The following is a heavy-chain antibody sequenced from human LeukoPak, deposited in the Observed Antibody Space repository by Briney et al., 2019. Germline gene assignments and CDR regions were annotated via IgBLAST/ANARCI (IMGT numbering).Heavy chain of an antibody. CDR3: ARGGQKGIVGTPRAFDI. CDR2: ISSSSSTI. Sequence: PGGSLRLSCAASGFTFSSYWMSWVRQAPGKGLEWVSYISSSSSTIYYADSVKGRFTISRDNAKNSLYLQMNSLRAEDTAVYYCARGGQKGIVGTPRAFDIWGQGTMVTVSS. D-gene: IGHD1-26*01. J-gene: IGHJ3*02. V-gene: IGHV3-48*01. CDR1: GFTFSSYW.